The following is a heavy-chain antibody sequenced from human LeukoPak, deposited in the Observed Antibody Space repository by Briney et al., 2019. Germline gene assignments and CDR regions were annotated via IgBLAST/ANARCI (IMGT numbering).Heavy chain of an antibody. CDR1: GYTFTSYY. CDR2: INPSGGST. J-gene: IGHJ4*02. D-gene: IGHD4-17*01. V-gene: IGHV1-46*01. Sequence: ASVKVSCKASGYTFTSYYMHWVRQAPGQGLEWMGIINPSGGSTSYAQKFQGRVTMTRDTSTSTVYMELSSLRSEDTAVYYCARDPYGDYVLNYFDYWGQGTLVTVSS. CDR3: ARDPYGDYVLNYFDY.